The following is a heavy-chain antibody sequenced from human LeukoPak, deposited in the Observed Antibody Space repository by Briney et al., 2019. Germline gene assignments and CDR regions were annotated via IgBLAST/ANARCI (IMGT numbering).Heavy chain of an antibody. D-gene: IGHD3-10*01. V-gene: IGHV3-30*18. Sequence: SGGSLRLSCAASGFTFSSYGMHGVRQAPGKGLEWVAVISNDGIKKYYADSVKGRFTISRDNSKNTLYLQMNSLRVEDTAVYYCAKDVGYYGSGSYYSDWGQGTLVTVSS. CDR1: GFTFSSYG. CDR2: ISNDGIKK. J-gene: IGHJ4*02. CDR3: AKDVGYYGSGSYYSD.